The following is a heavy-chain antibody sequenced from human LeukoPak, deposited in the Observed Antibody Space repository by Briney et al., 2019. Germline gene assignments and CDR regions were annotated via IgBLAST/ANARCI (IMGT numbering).Heavy chain of an antibody. CDR3: AREKILLRGKAIDY. Sequence: SETLSLTCTVSGDSISGYYWSWIRQPAGKGLEWIGRISTSGTTNYNSSLKSRVTMSVDTSKNQVSLNLTSVTAADTAVYYCAREKILLRGKAIDYWGQGTLVTVSS. CDR2: ISTSGTT. J-gene: IGHJ4*02. V-gene: IGHV4-4*07. CDR1: GDSISGYY. D-gene: IGHD3-22*01.